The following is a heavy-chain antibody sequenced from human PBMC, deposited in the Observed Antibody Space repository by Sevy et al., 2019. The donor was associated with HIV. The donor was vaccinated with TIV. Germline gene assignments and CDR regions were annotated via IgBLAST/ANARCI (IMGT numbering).Heavy chain of an antibody. CDR2: INHSGST. J-gene: IGHJ5*02. Sequence: SETLSLTCVVHGGSFSGYYWNWIRQPPGQGLKSIGEINHSGSTNYNPSLKSRVTISVDTSKKQFSLKLSSVTAADTAVYYCARAPPIVVVPGAPSWFDPWGQGTLVTVSS. D-gene: IGHD2-2*01. CDR3: ARAPPIVVVPGAPSWFDP. CDR1: GGSFSGYY. V-gene: IGHV4-34*01.